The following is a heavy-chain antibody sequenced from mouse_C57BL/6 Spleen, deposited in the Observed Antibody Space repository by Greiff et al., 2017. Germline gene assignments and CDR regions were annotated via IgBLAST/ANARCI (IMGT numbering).Heavy chain of an antibody. CDR2: INPGSGGT. Sequence: QVQLQQSGAELVRPGTSVKVSCKASGYAFTNYLIEWVKQRPGQDLEWIGVINPGSGGTNYNEKFKGKATLTADKSSSTAYMQLSSLTSEDSAVYFCARTTTVVFDYWGQGTTLTVSS. CDR1: GYAFTNYL. D-gene: IGHD1-1*01. V-gene: IGHV1-54*01. J-gene: IGHJ2*01. CDR3: ARTTTVVFDY.